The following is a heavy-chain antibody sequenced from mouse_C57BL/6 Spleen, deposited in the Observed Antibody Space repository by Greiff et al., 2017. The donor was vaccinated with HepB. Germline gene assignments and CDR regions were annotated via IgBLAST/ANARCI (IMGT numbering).Heavy chain of an antibody. J-gene: IGHJ1*03. V-gene: IGHV1-5*01. CDR3: TRGYYGTKSPWFDV. D-gene: IGHD1-1*01. CDR1: GYTFTSYW. Sequence: VQLQQSGTVLARPGASVKMSCKTSGYTFTSYWMHWVKQRPGQGLEWIGAIYPGNSDTSYNQKFKGKAKLTAVTSASTAYMELSSLTNEDSAVYYCTRGYYGTKSPWFDVWGTGTTVTVSS. CDR2: IYPGNSDT.